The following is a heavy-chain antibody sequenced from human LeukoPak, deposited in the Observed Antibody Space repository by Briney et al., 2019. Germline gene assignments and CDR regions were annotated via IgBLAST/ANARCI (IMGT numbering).Heavy chain of an antibody. CDR1: GGSISSGGYS. CDR3: ARGSGANWFEP. Sequence: SETLSLTCAVSGGSISSGGYSWSWIRQPPGKGLEWIGYIYHSGSTYYNPSLKSRVTISVDRSKNQFSLKLSSVTAADTAVYYCARGSGANWFEPWGQGTLVTVSS. V-gene: IGHV4-30-2*01. J-gene: IGHJ5*02. CDR2: IYHSGST. D-gene: IGHD2-15*01.